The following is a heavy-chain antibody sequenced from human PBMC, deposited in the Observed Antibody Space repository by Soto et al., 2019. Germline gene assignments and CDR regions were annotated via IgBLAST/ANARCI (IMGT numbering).Heavy chain of an antibody. CDR3: ARYTKYSGSYYWFDP. J-gene: IGHJ5*02. Sequence: SGPTLVNPTQTLTLTCTFSGFSLSTSGMCVSWIRQPPGKALEWLARIDWDDDKYYSTSLKTRLTISKDTSKNQVVLTMTNMDPVDTATYYCARYTKYSGSYYWFDPWGQGTLVTVSS. CDR1: GFSLSTSGMC. V-gene: IGHV2-70*11. D-gene: IGHD1-26*01. CDR2: IDWDDDK.